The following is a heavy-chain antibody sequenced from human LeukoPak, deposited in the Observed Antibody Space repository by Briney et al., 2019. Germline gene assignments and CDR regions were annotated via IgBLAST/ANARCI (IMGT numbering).Heavy chain of an antibody. J-gene: IGHJ4*02. Sequence: PSETLSLTCTVSGGSISSYYWSWIRQPAGKGLEWIGRIYTSGSTDHNPSLKSRVTMSVDTSKNQFSLKLSSVTAADTAVYYCARDTYYYDSSGYRRGGVEDYWGQGTLVTVSS. V-gene: IGHV4-4*07. CDR3: ARDTYYYDSSGYRRGGVEDY. CDR2: IYTSGST. CDR1: GGSISSYY. D-gene: IGHD3-22*01.